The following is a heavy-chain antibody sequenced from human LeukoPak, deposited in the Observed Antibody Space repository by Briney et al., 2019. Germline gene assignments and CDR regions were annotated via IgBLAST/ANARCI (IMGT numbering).Heavy chain of an antibody. CDR1: GFSFSSYW. Sequence: GGSLRLSCAASGFSFSSYWLHWVRQAPGKGLVWVSHIKSDGSSTSYADSVKGRFTISRDNAKNTLYLQMNSLRVEDAAVYYCATVGGVSGRTFDMWGQGTVVTVSS. V-gene: IGHV3-74*01. CDR2: IKSDGSST. J-gene: IGHJ3*02. CDR3: ATVGGVSGRTFDM. D-gene: IGHD2-8*01.